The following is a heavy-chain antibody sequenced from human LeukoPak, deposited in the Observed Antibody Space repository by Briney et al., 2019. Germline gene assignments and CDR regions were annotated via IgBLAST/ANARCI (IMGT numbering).Heavy chain of an antibody. CDR3: AREGYGGNLDAFDI. D-gene: IGHD4-23*01. J-gene: IGHJ3*02. CDR2: ISYDGSNK. Sequence: PGGSLRLSCAASGFTFSSYAMHWVRQAPGKGLEWVAVISYDGSNKYCADSVKGRFTISRDNSKNTLYLQMNSLRAEDTAVYYCAREGYGGNLDAFDIWGQGTMVTVSS. CDR1: GFTFSSYA. V-gene: IGHV3-30-3*01.